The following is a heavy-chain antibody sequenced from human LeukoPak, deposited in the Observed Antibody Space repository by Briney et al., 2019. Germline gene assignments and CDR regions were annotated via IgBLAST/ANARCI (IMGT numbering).Heavy chain of an antibody. CDR1: GGSFSGYY. V-gene: IGHV4-34*01. CDR3: ARDGRRLRYFNWLPRNWFDP. CDR2: INHSGST. Sequence: PSETLSLTCAVYGGSFSGYYWSWIRQPPGKGLEWIGEINHSGSTNYNPSLKSRVTISVDTSKNQFSLKLSSVTAADTAVYYCARDGRRLRYFNWLPRNWFDPWGQGTLVTVSS. J-gene: IGHJ5*02. D-gene: IGHD3-9*01.